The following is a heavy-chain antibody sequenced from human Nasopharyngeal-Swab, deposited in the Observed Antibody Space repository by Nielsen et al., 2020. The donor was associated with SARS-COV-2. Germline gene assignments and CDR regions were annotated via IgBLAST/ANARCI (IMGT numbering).Heavy chain of an antibody. CDR2: IYPGNSDT. J-gene: IGHJ3*01. CDR3: ARQRTTLTLGRAFDL. D-gene: IGHD4-17*01. V-gene: IGHV5-51*01. Sequence: GESLPISCKGFGYSFSNYWFAWVRQLPGKGLEWMGIIYPGNSDTRYSPSFQGQVTISADKSISTAYLQWSSLRASDTAIYYCARQRTTLTLGRAFDLWGQGTMVTVSS. CDR1: GYSFSNYW.